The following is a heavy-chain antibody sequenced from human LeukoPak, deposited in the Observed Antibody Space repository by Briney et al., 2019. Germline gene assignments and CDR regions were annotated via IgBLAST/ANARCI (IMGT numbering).Heavy chain of an antibody. V-gene: IGHV4-59*08. D-gene: IGHD1-26*01. CDR3: ARQDSGTYLNPLDI. CDR1: GGSFSGYD. CDR2: IYYTGST. J-gene: IGHJ3*02. Sequence: SETLSLTCAVYGGSFSGYDWSWIRQPPGKGLEWIGYIYYTGSTNYNPSLKSRVTISVDTSKNQLSLELCSVTAADTAVYYCARQDSGTYLNPLDIWGQGTVVTVSS.